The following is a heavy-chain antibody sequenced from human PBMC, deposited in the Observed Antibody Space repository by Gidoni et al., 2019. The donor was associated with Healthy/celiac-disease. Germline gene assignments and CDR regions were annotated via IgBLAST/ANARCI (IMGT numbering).Heavy chain of an antibody. D-gene: IGHD1-26*01. J-gene: IGHJ4*02. CDR3: ARVLSYVGLDY. Sequence: QVQLQESGPGLVKPSETLSLTCTVSGGSISSYSWRWIRQPPGKGLEWIGYIYYSGSTNYNPSLKSRVTISVDTSKNQFSLKLSSVTAADTAVYYCARVLSYVGLDYWGQGTLVTVSS. CDR2: IYYSGST. V-gene: IGHV4-59*01. CDR1: GGSISSYS.